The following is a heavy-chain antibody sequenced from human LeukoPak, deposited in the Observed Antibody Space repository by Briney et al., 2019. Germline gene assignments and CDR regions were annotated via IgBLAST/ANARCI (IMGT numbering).Heavy chain of an antibody. CDR1: GYTFSDYY. J-gene: IGHJ4*02. CDR3: ARSIRGCSSTPCYEDY. CDR2: INPSGGST. D-gene: IGHD2-2*01. Sequence: ASVKVSCKASGYTFSDYYIHWVRQAPGQGLEWMGMINPSGGSTSYAQKFQGRVTMTRDTSTSTVYMDLHSLRSEDTAVYFCARSIRGCSSTPCYEDYWGQGTLVTVSS. V-gene: IGHV1-46*01.